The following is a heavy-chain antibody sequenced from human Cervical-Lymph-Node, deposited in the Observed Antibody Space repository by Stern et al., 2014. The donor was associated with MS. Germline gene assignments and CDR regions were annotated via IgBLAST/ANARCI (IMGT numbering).Heavy chain of an antibody. CDR3: ARASLGDYDWFDP. CDR2: IHHSGTT. CDR1: GDSITSDTW. J-gene: IGHJ5*02. Sequence: QVQLQESGPGLVKASGTLSLTCAVSGDSITSDTWWSWVRQPPRKGLEWVGEIHHSGTTNYNPSLERRLTISLDKSKNQFSLNLNSVTAADTAVYYCARASLGDYDWFDPWGQGTLVTVSS. V-gene: IGHV4-4*02. D-gene: IGHD4-17*01.